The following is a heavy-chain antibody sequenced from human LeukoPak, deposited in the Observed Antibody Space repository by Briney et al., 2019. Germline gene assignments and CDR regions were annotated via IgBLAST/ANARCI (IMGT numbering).Heavy chain of an antibody. Sequence: PGGSLRLSCAASGFNFDIYWMTWVRQAPGKGLEWVANIKEDGSEKKYVDSVKGRFTISRDNAKNSLYLQMNSLRVEDTAVYYCARYYFNDDGYSEDAFDIWGQGTMVTVSS. CDR2: IKEDGSEK. CDR3: ARYYFNDDGYSEDAFDI. V-gene: IGHV3-7*01. CDR1: GFNFDIYW. D-gene: IGHD3-10*01. J-gene: IGHJ3*02.